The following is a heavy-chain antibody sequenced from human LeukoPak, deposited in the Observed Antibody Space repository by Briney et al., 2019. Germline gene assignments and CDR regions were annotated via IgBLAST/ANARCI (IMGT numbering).Heavy chain of an antibody. V-gene: IGHV1-69*05. D-gene: IGHD6-19*01. CDR2: IIPIFGTA. J-gene: IGHJ5*02. Sequence: SVKVSCKASGGTFSSYAISWVRQAPGQGLEWMGGIIPIFGTANYAQKFQGRVTMTRNTSISTAYMELSSLRSEDTAVYYCARKGIAVAGLSPDNWFDPWGQGTLDTVSS. CDR3: ARKGIAVAGLSPDNWFDP. CDR1: GGTFSSYA.